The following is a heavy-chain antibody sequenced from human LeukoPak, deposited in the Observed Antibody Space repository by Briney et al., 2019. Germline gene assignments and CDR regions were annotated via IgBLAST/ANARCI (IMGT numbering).Heavy chain of an antibody. Sequence: GSLRLSCAASGFTFSSYWMHWVRQPPGKGLEWIGEINHSGSTKYNPSLKSRVTISVDTSKNQFSLKLSSVTAADTAVYYCASITFGGVIDRGYWGQGTLVTVSS. D-gene: IGHD3-16*02. CDR2: INHSGST. CDR1: GFTFSSYW. V-gene: IGHV4-34*01. J-gene: IGHJ4*02. CDR3: ASITFGGVIDRGY.